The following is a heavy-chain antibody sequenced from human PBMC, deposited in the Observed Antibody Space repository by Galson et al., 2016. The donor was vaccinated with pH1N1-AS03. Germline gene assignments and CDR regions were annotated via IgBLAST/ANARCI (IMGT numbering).Heavy chain of an antibody. Sequence: ETLSLTCAVSGYSISSGFHWAWVRQPPSKGLEWIGTISHSGNTYYNPSLKSRVTVSVDTSKNQFSLKLSSVTAADAAVYYCARFSGSYQFDYWGQGTLVTVSS. CDR1: GYSISSGFH. D-gene: IGHD1-26*01. CDR2: ISHSGNT. J-gene: IGHJ4*02. V-gene: IGHV4-38-2*01. CDR3: ARFSGSYQFDY.